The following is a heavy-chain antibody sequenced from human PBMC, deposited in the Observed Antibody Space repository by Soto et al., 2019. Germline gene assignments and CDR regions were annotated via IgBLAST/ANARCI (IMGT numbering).Heavy chain of an antibody. CDR1: GYTFSNYV. CDR2: ISAYNGNT. CDR3: ARDLGQQLFDY. D-gene: IGHD6-13*01. Sequence: ASVKVSCKASGYTFSNYVISWVRQAPGQGLEWMGWISAYNGNTKYAQKLQGRVTMTTDTSTSTAYMELRSLRSDDTAVYYCARDLGQQLFDYWGQGTLVTVSS. J-gene: IGHJ4*02. V-gene: IGHV1-18*01.